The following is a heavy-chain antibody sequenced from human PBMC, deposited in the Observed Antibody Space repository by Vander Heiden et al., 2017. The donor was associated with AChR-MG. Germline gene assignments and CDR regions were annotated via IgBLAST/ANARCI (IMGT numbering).Heavy chain of an antibody. CDR3: ARNRYRGIAAAGPGWFDP. J-gene: IGHJ5*02. CDR2: INPNSGGT. CDR1: GYTFTGYY. V-gene: IGHV1-2*02. Sequence: QVQLVQSGAEVKKPGASVKVSCQASGYTFTGYYMHWVRQAPGQGLEWMGWINPNSGGTNYAQKFQGRVTMTRDTSISTAYMELSRLRSDDTAVYYCARNRYRGIAAAGPGWFDPWGQGTLVTVSS. D-gene: IGHD6-13*01.